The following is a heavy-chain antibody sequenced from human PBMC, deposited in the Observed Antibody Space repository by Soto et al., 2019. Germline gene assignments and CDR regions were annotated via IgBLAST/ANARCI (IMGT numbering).Heavy chain of an antibody. Sequence: GGSLRLSCAASGFTFSNAWMNWVRQAPGKGLEWVGRIKSKTDGGTTDYAAPVKGRYTISRDDSKNTLYLQMNSLKTEGTAVFYCTTVASSGYYPEPGMDVWGQGTTVTVSS. V-gene: IGHV3-15*07. CDR1: GFTFSNAW. J-gene: IGHJ6*02. CDR2: IKSKTDGGTT. CDR3: TTVASSGYYPEPGMDV. D-gene: IGHD3-22*01.